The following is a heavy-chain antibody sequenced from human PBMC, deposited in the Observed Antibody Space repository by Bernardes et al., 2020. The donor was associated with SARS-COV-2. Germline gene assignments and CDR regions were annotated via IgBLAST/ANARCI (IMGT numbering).Heavy chain of an antibody. D-gene: IGHD3-10*01. CDR1: GFTFSSSG. J-gene: IGHJ4*02. V-gene: IGHV3-23*01. Sequence: GGSLRLSCAVSGFTFSSSGMSWVRQAPGKGLEWVSLITSGGGNTYYADSVNGRFTISRDNSKKTLYLQMNSLRAEDTAVYYCAKGVHGSGSNPFDYWGQGNLVIGSS. CDR2: ITSGGGNT. CDR3: AKGVHGSGSNPFDY.